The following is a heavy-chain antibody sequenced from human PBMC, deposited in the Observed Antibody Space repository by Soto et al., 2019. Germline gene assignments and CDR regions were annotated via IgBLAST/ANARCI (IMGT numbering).Heavy chain of an antibody. CDR3: VPLRRYCSTTPPS. Sequence: GGSLRLSCAASGFTFSTYAKSWVRQAPRKGLEWVSAISGNGGDYTYYADSVKGRFTISRDNSKNTLYLQMNSLRAEDTAVYYCVPLRRYCSTTPPSWGQGTLVTVSS. V-gene: IGHV3-23*01. D-gene: IGHD2-2*01. CDR2: ISGNGGDYT. J-gene: IGHJ4*02. CDR1: GFTFSTYA.